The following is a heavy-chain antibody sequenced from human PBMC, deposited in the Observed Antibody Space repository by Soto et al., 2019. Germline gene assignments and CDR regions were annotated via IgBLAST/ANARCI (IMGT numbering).Heavy chain of an antibody. Sequence: EVQLVESGGGLVQPGGSLRLSCAASGFTFSTYNMNWVRQTPGKGLEWVSYISTTSFSGSTIYYADSVKGRFTISRDNAKNLLYLQMNSLRVEDTAVYYCARDPYSGSYQGGLDSWGQGTLVTVSS. V-gene: IGHV3-48*01. CDR3: ARDPYSGSYQGGLDS. D-gene: IGHD1-26*01. CDR2: ISTTSFSGSTI. CDR1: GFTFSTYN. J-gene: IGHJ4*02.